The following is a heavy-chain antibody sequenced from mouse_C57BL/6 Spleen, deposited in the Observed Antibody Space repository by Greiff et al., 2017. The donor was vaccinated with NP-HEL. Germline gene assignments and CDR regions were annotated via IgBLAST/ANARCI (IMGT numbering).Heavy chain of an antibody. CDR2: ISYDGSN. Sequence: VQLKESGPGLVKPSQSLSLTCSVTGYSITSGYYWNWIRQFPGNKLEWMGYISYDGSNNYNPSLKNRISITRDTSKNQFFLKLNSVTTEDTATYYCASNYGPWYFDVWGTGTTVTVSS. CDR1: GYSITSGYY. V-gene: IGHV3-6*01. CDR3: ASNYGPWYFDV. J-gene: IGHJ1*03. D-gene: IGHD1-1*02.